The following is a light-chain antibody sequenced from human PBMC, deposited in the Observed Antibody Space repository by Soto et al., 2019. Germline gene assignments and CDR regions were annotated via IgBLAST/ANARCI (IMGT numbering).Light chain of an antibody. Sequence: QSVLTQPPSVSGAPGQTVTISCTGSSSNIGAGYDVHWYQQLPGTAPKLLIYGNSNRPSGVPDRFSGSKSGTSASLAITGLQAEDEADYYSQYYDSSLAYVFGTGTKVTVL. CDR2: GNS. J-gene: IGLJ1*01. V-gene: IGLV1-40*01. CDR3: QYYDSSLAYV. CDR1: SSNIGAGYD.